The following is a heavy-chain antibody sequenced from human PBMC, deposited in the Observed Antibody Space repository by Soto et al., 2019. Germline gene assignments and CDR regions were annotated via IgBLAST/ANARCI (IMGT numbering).Heavy chain of an antibody. CDR2: INAGNGNT. J-gene: IGHJ6*02. CDR1: EDTFTRYV. V-gene: IGHV1-3*01. D-gene: IGHD6-13*01. Sequence: GASVKVSCKASEDTFTRYVIHWVRQAPGQRLEWMGWINAGNGNTKYSQNFQGRVTITRDASASTAYMELSSLRSQDTAVYYCATSTIDTSTWKQYFYGMDVWGQGSTVNVSS. CDR3: ATSTIDTSTWKQYFYGMDV.